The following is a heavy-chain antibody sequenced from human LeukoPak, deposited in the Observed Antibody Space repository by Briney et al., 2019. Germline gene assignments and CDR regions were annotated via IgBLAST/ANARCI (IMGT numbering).Heavy chain of an antibody. CDR1: GFTVSSNY. V-gene: IGHV3-66*01. CDR2: VYSGGST. Sequence: GGSLRLSCAASGFTVSSNYMSWVRQAPGKGLEWVSVVYSGGSTHYADSVKGRFTISRDNSKNTLYLHMNSLRAEDTAVYYCATADSGSYYSGFDYWGQGTLVPVSS. D-gene: IGHD1-26*01. CDR3: ATADSGSYYSGFDY. J-gene: IGHJ4*02.